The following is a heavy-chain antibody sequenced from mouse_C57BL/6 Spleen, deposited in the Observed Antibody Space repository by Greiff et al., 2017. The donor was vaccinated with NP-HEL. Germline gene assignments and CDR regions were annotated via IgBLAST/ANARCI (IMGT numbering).Heavy chain of an antibody. D-gene: IGHD2-3*01. Sequence: QVQLQQPGAELVRPGSSVKLSCKASGYTFTSYWMHWVKPRPIPGLELIGHLDPSDSETHSNQTFKDKATLTVDKSSSTADMQLSSLTSEDSAVYYCARYSDYDGDGYFDYLGQGTTLTVAA. CDR3: ARYSDYDGDGYFDY. CDR2: LDPSDSET. CDR1: GYTFTSYW. J-gene: IGHJ2*01. V-gene: IGHV1-52*01.